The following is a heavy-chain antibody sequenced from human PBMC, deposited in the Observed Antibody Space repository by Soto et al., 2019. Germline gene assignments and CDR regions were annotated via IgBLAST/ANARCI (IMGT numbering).Heavy chain of an antibody. CDR2: IIPIFGTA. CDR3: AASWGGGLTKSQVFDY. V-gene: IGHV1-69*13. D-gene: IGHD3-16*01. CDR1: GGTFSSYA. Sequence: ASVKVSCKASGGTFSSYAISWVRQAPGQGLEWMGGIIPIFGTANYAQKFQGRVTITADESTSTAYMELSSLRSEDTAVYYCAASWGGGLTKSQVFDYWGQGTLVTVSS. J-gene: IGHJ4*02.